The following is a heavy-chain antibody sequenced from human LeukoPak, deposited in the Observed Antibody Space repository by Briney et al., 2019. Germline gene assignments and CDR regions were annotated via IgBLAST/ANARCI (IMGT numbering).Heavy chain of an antibody. J-gene: IGHJ3*02. CDR2: ISSSSSYI. CDR3: ARERSIAAAGTRFSAFDI. D-gene: IGHD6-13*01. CDR1: GFTFSSYS. V-gene: IGHV3-21*01. Sequence: GGSLRLSCAASGFTFSSYSMNWVRQAPGKGLEWVSSISSSSSYIYYADSVKGRFTISRDNAKNSLYLQMNSLRAEGTAVYYCARERSIAAAGTRFSAFDIWGQGTMVTVSS.